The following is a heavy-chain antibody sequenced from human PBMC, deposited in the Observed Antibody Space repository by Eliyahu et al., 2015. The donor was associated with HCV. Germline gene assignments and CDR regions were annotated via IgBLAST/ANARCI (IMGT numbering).Heavy chain of an antibody. J-gene: IGHJ4*02. V-gene: IGHV1-2*02. CDR1: GYTXTGYY. Sequence: QVQLVQSGAEVKKPGASVKVSCXASGYTXTGYYMHWVRQAPGQGLEWMGWINPNSGGTNYAQKFQGRVTMTRDTSISTAYMELSRLRSDDTAVYYCARSRPEVGSDFDYWGQGTLVTVSS. CDR2: INPNSGGT. D-gene: IGHD3-16*01. CDR3: ARSRPEVGSDFDY.